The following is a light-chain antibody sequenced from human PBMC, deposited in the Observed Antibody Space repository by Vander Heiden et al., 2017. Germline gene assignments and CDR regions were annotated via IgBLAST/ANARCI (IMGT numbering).Light chain of an antibody. Sequence: QSVLTQPPSVSGAPGQTLTISCTGNTPNIGAGYDVHWYQQLPGAAPKLLIYGNSYRPSGVPARFSGSKSGTSASLAITGLQAEAEAVYFCQSYDISLTGYVFGTGTKVTVL. V-gene: IGLV1-40*01. CDR1: TPNIGAGYD. J-gene: IGLJ1*01. CDR3: QSYDISLTGYV. CDR2: GNS.